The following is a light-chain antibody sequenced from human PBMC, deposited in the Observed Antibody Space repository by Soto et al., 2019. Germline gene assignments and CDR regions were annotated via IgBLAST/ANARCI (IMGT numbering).Light chain of an antibody. J-gene: IGKJ2*01. CDR3: QQYENSVMYT. CDR2: DVS. Sequence: EIVLTQSPGTLSLSPGERATLSCRASQSVRSSFFAWYQQKPGQAPRLLIYDVSVRATGIPDRFSGSGSGTDFTLTINRLEPEDFAVYYCQQYENSVMYTFGQGTNLEIK. CDR1: QSVRSSF. V-gene: IGKV3-20*01.